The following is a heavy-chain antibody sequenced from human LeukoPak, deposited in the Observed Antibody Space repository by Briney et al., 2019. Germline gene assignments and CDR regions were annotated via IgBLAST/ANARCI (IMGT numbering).Heavy chain of an antibody. CDR3: ARDLSVVVAANGDY. Sequence: PGGSLRLSCAASGFTLSSYSMNWVRQAPGKGLEWVSAISGSGGSTYYADSVKGRFTISRDNAKNSLYLQMNSLRAEDTAVYYCARDLSVVVAANGDYWGQGTLVTVSS. D-gene: IGHD2-15*01. CDR2: ISGSGGST. V-gene: IGHV3-21*01. J-gene: IGHJ4*02. CDR1: GFTLSSYS.